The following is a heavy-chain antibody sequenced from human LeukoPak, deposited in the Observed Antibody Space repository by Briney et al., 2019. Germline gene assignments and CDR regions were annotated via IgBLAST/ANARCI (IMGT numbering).Heavy chain of an antibody. CDR2: IYSGGST. Sequence: GGSLRLSCAASGFTVSGNYMSWVRQAPGKGLEWVSVIYSGGSTYYVDSVKSRFTISRDNSKNTLYLQMNSLRTEDTAVYYCARALYYGSGAYYYYYMDVWGKGTTVTVSS. D-gene: IGHD3-10*01. V-gene: IGHV3-66*02. CDR1: GFTVSGNY. CDR3: ARALYYGSGAYYYYYMDV. J-gene: IGHJ6*03.